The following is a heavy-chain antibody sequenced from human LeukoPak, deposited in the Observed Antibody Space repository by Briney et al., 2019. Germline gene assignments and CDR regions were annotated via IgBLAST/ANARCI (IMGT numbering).Heavy chain of an antibody. J-gene: IGHJ4*02. V-gene: IGHV3-49*04. CDR3: GRGRRAAHDY. Sequence: RSPTLSCTASGFTFGAYAMNWVSQAPGKGMGWVGFIRSKAYGGTTEYAASVKGRFTISRDDSKSIAYLQINSLKAEDTAVYYCGRGRRAAHDYWGQGTLVTVAS. CDR2: IRSKAYGGTT. CDR1: GFTFGAYA.